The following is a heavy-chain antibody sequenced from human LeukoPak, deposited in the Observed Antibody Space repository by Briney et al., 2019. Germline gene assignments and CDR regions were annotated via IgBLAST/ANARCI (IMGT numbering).Heavy chain of an antibody. CDR2: IYSGGST. Sequence: PGGSLRLSCAASGFTVSNNYMSWVRQAPGKGLEWVSVIYSGGSTYYADYVKGRFTISRDNSKNTLYLQMNSLRAEDTAVYYCAGGRRSSGGTFFDPWGQGTLVSVSS. CDR3: AGGRRSSGGTFFDP. D-gene: IGHD2-15*01. V-gene: IGHV3-53*01. J-gene: IGHJ5*02. CDR1: GFTVSNNY.